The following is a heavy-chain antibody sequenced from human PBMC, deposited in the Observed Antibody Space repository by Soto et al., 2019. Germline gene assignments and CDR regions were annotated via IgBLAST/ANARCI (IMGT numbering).Heavy chain of an antibody. CDR1: GLSITDSEMG. Sequence: QVTLKESGPVLVKPTETLTLRCTVSGLSITDSEMGVSWIRQPPGQPLEWLAHIDSSGEKSYRTFLKSRLAISKDTSKIQIVLTMTNMYPADKATYYCARRHLAVAVSPWFDPWGQGIPVTVSS. J-gene: IGHJ5*02. CDR2: IDSSGEK. CDR3: ARRHLAVAVSPWFDP. V-gene: IGHV2-26*01. D-gene: IGHD6-19*01.